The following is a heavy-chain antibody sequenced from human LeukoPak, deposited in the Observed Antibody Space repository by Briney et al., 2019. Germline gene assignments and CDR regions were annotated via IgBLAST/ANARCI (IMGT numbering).Heavy chain of an antibody. CDR3: ASGELVVPAAIRSDYYYYYYMDV. CDR2: IIPIFGTA. Sequence: SVKLSCKASGGTFTSYAISWVRQAPGQGLEWMGGIIPIFGTANYAQKFQGRVTITADESTSTAYMELSSQRSEDTAVYYCASGELVVPAAIRSDYYYYYYMDVWGKGTTVTVS. CDR1: GGTFTSYA. D-gene: IGHD2-2*02. J-gene: IGHJ6*03. V-gene: IGHV1-69*13.